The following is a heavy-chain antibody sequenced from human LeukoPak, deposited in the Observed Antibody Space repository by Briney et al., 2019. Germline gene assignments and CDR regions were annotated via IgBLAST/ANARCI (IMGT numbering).Heavy chain of an antibody. CDR3: ARDGSSTDDY. CDR2: ISGNNDNP. CDR1: GYTFINFG. Sequence: GASVKVSCKASGYTFINFGISWVRQAPGQGLEWMGWISGNNDNPNYGQQLQGRLTVTTDPSTNTAYMALRSLRSADTAVYYCARDGSSTDDYWGQGTLVTVSS. V-gene: IGHV1-18*01. J-gene: IGHJ4*02. D-gene: IGHD2-2*01.